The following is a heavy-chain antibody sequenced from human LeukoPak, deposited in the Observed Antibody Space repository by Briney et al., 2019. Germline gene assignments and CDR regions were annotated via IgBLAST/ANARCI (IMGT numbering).Heavy chain of an antibody. CDR2: INAYNGNT. CDR3: ARRQGTTLSFDY. D-gene: IGHD1-1*01. V-gene: IGHV1-18*04. CDR1: GYPFTGYY. J-gene: IGHJ4*02. Sequence: ASVKVSCKASGYPFTGYYMHWVRQAPGQGLEWMGWINAYNGNTNYAQKLQGRVTMTTETSTSTAYMELRSLRSDDTAVYYCARRQGTTLSFDYWGQGTLVTVSS.